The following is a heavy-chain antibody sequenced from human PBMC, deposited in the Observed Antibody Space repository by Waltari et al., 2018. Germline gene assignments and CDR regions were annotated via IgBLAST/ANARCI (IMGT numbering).Heavy chain of an antibody. D-gene: IGHD3-22*01. CDR3: ARGVGDSSGYYTFDY. CDR2: INAGNGNT. V-gene: IGHV1-3*03. Sequence: QVQLVQSGAEVKKPGASVKVSCKASGYTFTSYAMHWFRRAPGQRLEWMGWINAGNGNTKYSQEFQGRVTITRDTSASTAYMELSSLRSEDMAVYYCARGVGDSSGYYTFDYWGQGTLVTVSS. J-gene: IGHJ4*02. CDR1: GYTFTSYA.